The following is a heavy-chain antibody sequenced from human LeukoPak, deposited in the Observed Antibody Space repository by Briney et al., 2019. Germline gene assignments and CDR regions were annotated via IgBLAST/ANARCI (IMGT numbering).Heavy chain of an antibody. Sequence: GGSLRLSCAASGFTFTSYAMSWVRQAPGKGLEWVSDMRGSGGSTYYADSVKGRVTTARDNSTNTLYQQMHSLRANDAAVYDCAKDWRVKGKNDHGEYLGAFDIWGQGAMVTVSS. CDR2: MRGSGGST. CDR3: AKDWRVKGKNDHGEYLGAFDI. J-gene: IGHJ3*02. CDR1: GFTFTSYA. D-gene: IGHD4-17*01. V-gene: IGHV3-23*01.